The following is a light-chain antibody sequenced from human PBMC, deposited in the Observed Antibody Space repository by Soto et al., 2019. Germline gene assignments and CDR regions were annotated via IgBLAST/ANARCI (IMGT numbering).Light chain of an antibody. CDR1: QSVSSNY. CDR2: DTS. J-gene: IGKJ1*01. CDR3: QQYGTSPQT. Sequence: EIVRTQSPATLSVSPGERATLSCRASQSVSSNYLAWYQQKPGQAPGLLIYDTSTRASGVPDRFSGSGSGTEFTLTISRLEPEDFAVYYCQQYGTSPQTFGQGTKVDIK. V-gene: IGKV3-20*01.